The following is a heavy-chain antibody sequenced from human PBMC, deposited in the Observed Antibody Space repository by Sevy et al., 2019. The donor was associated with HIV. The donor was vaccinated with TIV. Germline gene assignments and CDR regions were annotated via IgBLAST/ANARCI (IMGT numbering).Heavy chain of an antibody. CDR2: ISYDGSNK. CDR3: GKDCNFLSGCIDY. J-gene: IGHJ4*02. D-gene: IGHD3-3*01. CDR1: GFTFSNYG. V-gene: IGHV3-30*18. Sequence: GGSLRLSCAASGFTFSNYGIHWVRQAPGKGLEWVALISYDGSNKFYADSVKGRFTVSRDNSKNTLYLQMSSLRPEDTALYYCGKDCNFLSGCIDYWGQGILVTVSS.